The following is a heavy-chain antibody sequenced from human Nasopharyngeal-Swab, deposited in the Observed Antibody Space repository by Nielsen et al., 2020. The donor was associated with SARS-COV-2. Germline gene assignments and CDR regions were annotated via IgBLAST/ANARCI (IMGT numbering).Heavy chain of an antibody. V-gene: IGHV3-48*03. CDR1: GFTFSSYE. D-gene: IGHD6-13*01. J-gene: IGHJ4*02. CDR3: ARNLAEAHQYYFDY. Sequence: GESLKISCAASGFTFSSYEMNWVRQASGKGLEWVSYISSSGSTIYYADSVKGRFTISRDNAKNSLYLQMNSLRAEDTAVYYCARNLAEAHQYYFDYWGQGTLVTVSS. CDR2: ISSSGSTI.